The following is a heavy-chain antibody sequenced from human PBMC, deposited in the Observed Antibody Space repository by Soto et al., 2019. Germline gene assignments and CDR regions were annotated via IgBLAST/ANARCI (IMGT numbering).Heavy chain of an antibody. J-gene: IGHJ4*02. V-gene: IGHV3-23*01. CDR2: ISGSGAST. D-gene: IGHD3-10*01. CDR1: GFMFRSYV. CDR3: AKTREIRGVDPEN. Sequence: VQLLESGGGLVQPGGSLRLSCAASGFMFRSYVMSWVRQAPGKGLEWVSSISGSGASTYYADSVKGRFTISRDDSKNTMSLQMNSLRADDTAVYYCAKTREIRGVDPENWGQGTLVTVSS.